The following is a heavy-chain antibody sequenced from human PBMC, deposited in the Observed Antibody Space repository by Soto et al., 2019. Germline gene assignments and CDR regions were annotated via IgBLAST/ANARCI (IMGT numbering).Heavy chain of an antibody. CDR2: ISYDGSNK. J-gene: IGHJ6*02. Sequence: GGSLRLSCAASGFTFSSYAMHWVRQAPGKGLEWVAVISYDGSNKYYADSVKGRFTISRDNSKNTLYLQMNSLRAEDTAVYYCARAHSDVWRQGTTVTVSS. CDR1: GFTFSSYA. V-gene: IGHV3-30-3*01. D-gene: IGHD2-15*01. CDR3: ARAHSDV.